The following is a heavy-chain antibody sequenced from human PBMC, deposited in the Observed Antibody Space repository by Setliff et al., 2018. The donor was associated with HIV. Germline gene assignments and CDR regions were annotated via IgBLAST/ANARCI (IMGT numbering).Heavy chain of an antibody. J-gene: IGHJ4*02. CDR1: GFTLSSFW. CDR2: IKQDGSEK. Sequence: GGSLRLSCAASGFTLSSFWMSWVRQAPGKGLEWVANIKQDGSEKYYVDSVKGRFTISRDNAKNSLYLQMNSLRAEDTAVYYCAREGRLELRGFDCWGQGTLVTVSS. V-gene: IGHV3-7*01. CDR3: AREGRLELRGFDC. D-gene: IGHD1-7*01.